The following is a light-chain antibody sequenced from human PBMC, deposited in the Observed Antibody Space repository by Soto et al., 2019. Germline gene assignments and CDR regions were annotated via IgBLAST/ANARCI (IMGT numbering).Light chain of an antibody. V-gene: IGKV3-11*01. Sequence: EMVLTQSPATLSLSPWERSTLSFRSRQGVSSYLAWYQQKPGQAPRLLIYDASNRATGIPARFSGSGSGTDFTLTISSLEPEDFAVYYCQRRSNRPPITFGQGTRLEIK. J-gene: IGKJ5*01. CDR1: QGVSSY. CDR2: DAS. CDR3: QRRSNRPPIT.